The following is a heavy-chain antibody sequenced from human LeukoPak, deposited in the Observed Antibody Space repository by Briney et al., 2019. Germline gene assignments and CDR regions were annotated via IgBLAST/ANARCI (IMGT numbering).Heavy chain of an antibody. Sequence: SETLSLTCTVSGGSISSSSYYWGWIRQPPGKGLEWIGEINHSGSTNYNPSLKSRVTISVDTSKNQFSLKLSSVTAADTAVYYCARVSFDGYNYYFDYWGQGTLVTVSS. J-gene: IGHJ4*02. CDR3: ARVSFDGYNYYFDY. D-gene: IGHD5-24*01. CDR1: GGSISSSSYY. V-gene: IGHV4-39*07. CDR2: INHSGST.